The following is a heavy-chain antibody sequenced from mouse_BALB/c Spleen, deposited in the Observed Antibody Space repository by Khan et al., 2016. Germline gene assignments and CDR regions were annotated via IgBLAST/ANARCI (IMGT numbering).Heavy chain of an antibody. D-gene: IGHD2-10*02. CDR1: GFTFNIYA. V-gene: IGHV10-1*02. J-gene: IGHJ3*01. CDR3: VRPGEYGPFAY. Sequence: EVQLVESGGGLVQPKGSLKLSCAASGFTFNIYAMNWVRQAPGKGLEWVARIRSKSNDYATYYADSVKDRFTISRDDSQSMLYLQMNNLKTEDTAMYYCVRPGEYGPFAYWGQGTLVTVSA. CDR2: IRSKSNDYAT.